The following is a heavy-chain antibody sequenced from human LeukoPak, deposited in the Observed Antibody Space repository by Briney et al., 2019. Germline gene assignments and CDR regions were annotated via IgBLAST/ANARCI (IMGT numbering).Heavy chain of an antibody. V-gene: IGHV3-23*01. Sequence: PGGSLRLSCAASRFTFSTYAMSWVRQAPGKGLEWLSTVSDSGGSTYHADSVKGRFTISRDNSKNTLYLQMNSLRAEDTAVYYCAKSHSVAQRGYFDFWGQGTLVTVSS. CDR1: RFTFSTYA. J-gene: IGHJ4*02. CDR3: AKSHSVAQRGYFDF. D-gene: IGHD2-15*01. CDR2: VSDSGGST.